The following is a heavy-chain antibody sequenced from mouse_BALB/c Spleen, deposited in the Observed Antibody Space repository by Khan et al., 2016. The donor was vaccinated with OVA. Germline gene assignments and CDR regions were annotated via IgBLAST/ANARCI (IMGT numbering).Heavy chain of an antibody. CDR3: LRSRYCYGRAYEGFAY. CDR2: ISPNNDGS. CDR1: GYTFTSYV. J-gene: IGHJ3*01. V-gene: IGHV1S136*01. Sequence: VQLQQSGPELVKPGASVKMSCKASGYTFTSYVMHWVKQKPGQGLEWIGYISPNNDGSKYNEKFRSKATLTSDKSSSNAYMALRSLNSEDSAVYYCLRSRYCYGRAYEGFAYWGQGTLVTVSA. D-gene: IGHD1-1*01.